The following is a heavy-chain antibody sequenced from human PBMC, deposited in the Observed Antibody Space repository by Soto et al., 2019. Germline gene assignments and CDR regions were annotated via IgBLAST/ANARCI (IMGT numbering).Heavy chain of an antibody. CDR1: GGSFSGYY. V-gene: IGHV4-34*01. Sequence: SETLSLTCAVYGGSFSGYYWSWIRQPPGKGLEWIGEINHSGSTNYNPSLKSRVTISVDTSKNQFSLKLSSVTAADTAVYYCARGTEKGWVIPYYFDYWGQGTLVTVSS. D-gene: IGHD2-21*01. J-gene: IGHJ4*02. CDR2: INHSGST. CDR3: ARGTEKGWVIPYYFDY.